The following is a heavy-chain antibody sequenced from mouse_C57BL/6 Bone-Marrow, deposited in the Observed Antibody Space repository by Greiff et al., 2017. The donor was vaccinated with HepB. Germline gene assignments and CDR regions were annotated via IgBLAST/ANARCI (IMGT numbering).Heavy chain of an antibody. J-gene: IGHJ2*01. CDR1: GYTFTDYY. V-gene: IGHV1-76*01. CDR2: IYPGSGNT. CDR3: ARQGSSYGLFDY. Sequence: VQLQQSGAELVRPGASVKLSCKASGYTFTDYYINWVKQRPGQGLEWIARIYPGSGNTYYNEKFKGKATLTAEKSSSTAYMQLSSLTSEDSAVYFCARQGSSYGLFDYWGQGTTLTVSS. D-gene: IGHD1-1*01.